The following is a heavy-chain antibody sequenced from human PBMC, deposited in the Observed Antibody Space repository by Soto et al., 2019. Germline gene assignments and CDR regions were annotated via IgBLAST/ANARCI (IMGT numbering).Heavy chain of an antibody. CDR1: GGTFSSYA. J-gene: IGHJ4*02. Sequence: SVKFSCKASGGTFSSYAISWVRQAPGQGLERMGGIIPIFGTANYAQKFQGRVTITADKSTRTAYMELSSLRSEDTAVYYCAREGVGATLAYFEYWGQGTLVTVSS. CDR3: AREGVGATLAYFEY. D-gene: IGHD1-26*01. V-gene: IGHV1-69*06. CDR2: IIPIFGTA.